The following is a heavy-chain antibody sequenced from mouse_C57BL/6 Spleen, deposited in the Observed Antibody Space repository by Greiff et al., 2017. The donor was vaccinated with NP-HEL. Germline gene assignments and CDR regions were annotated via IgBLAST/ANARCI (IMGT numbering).Heavy chain of an antibody. CDR3: ARRGYYDYDVGFAY. CDR1: GYTFTSYW. CDR2: IDPSDSYT. V-gene: IGHV1-50*01. Sequence: VQLQQPGAELVKPGASVKLSCKASGYTFTSYWMQWVKQRPGQGLEWIGEIDPSDSYTNYNQKFKGKATLTVDTSSSTAYMQLSSLTSEDSAVYYCARRGYYDYDVGFAYWGQGTLVTVSA. D-gene: IGHD2-4*01. J-gene: IGHJ3*01.